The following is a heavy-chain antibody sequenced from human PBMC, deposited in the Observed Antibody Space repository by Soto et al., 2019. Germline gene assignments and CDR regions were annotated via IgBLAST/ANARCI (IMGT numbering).Heavy chain of an antibody. V-gene: IGHV4-61*01. D-gene: IGHD3-3*01. CDR3: ARGDDFWSGYPVNWLDP. CDR2: IYYIGST. J-gene: IGHJ5*02. CDR1: GGSVSSGSYY. Sequence: QVQLQESGPGLVKPSETLSLTCTVSGGSVSSGSYYWSWIRQPPGKGLEWIGYIYYIGSTNYYPSLESRVVISVDTAKPQFTLMLSSVTAAETAVYFCARGDDFWSGYPVNWLDPWGQGTLVTVAS.